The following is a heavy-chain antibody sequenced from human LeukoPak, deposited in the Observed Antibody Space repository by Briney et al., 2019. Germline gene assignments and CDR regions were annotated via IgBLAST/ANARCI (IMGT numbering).Heavy chain of an antibody. Sequence: SQTLSLTCAVSGGSISSGGYPWRWIRQPPGKGLEWIGYIYHSGSTYYNPSLKSRVTISVDRSKNQFPLKLSSVTAADTAVYYCARDLDYWGQGTQVTVSS. CDR1: GGSISSGGYP. CDR2: IYHSGST. CDR3: ARDLDY. V-gene: IGHV4-30-2*01. J-gene: IGHJ4*02.